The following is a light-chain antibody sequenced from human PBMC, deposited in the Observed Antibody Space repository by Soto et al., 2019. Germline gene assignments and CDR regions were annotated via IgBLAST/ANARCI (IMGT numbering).Light chain of an antibody. V-gene: IGKV3-20*01. Sequence: IVLTQSPGTLTLSPGERATLSCRASQSVSGSFLAWYQQKPGQAPRLLIYEASNRATGIPDRFRGSGSGTASTLTISSLEPEDFAVYYCQQHGRSPPFTFGPGTKVDIK. J-gene: IGKJ3*01. CDR1: QSVSGSF. CDR3: QQHGRSPPFT. CDR2: EAS.